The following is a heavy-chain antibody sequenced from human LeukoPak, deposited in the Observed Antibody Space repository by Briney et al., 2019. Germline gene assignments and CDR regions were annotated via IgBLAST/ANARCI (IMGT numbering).Heavy chain of an antibody. CDR3: ARQLFGGSGSYWHYGMDV. D-gene: IGHD3-10*01. V-gene: IGHV4-4*02. Sequence: SETLSLTCAVSGGSVSSTNWWSWVRQPPGKGLDWFGEIYHSGSTNYNPSLNGRVTISVDNSKNHFSLRLTSVTAADTAVYYCARQLFGGSGSYWHYGMDVWGQGTTVTVCS. CDR2: IYHSGST. J-gene: IGHJ6*02. CDR1: GGSVSSTNW.